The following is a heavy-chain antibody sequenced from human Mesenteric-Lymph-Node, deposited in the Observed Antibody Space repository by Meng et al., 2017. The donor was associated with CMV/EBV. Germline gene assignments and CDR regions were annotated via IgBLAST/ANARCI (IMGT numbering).Heavy chain of an antibody. CDR1: GFTVSGYY. V-gene: IGHV3-66*02. J-gene: IGHJ4*02. D-gene: IGHD3-9*01. CDR3: TRDSDFLQYFDWLFPMDY. Sequence: GESLKISCAASGFTVSGYYMSWVRQAPGKGLEWVSVIYSDDTTYYADSVKGRFTISRDTSKNTLYLQMNSLGLKDTAVYYCTRDSDFLQYFDWLFPMDYWGQGSLVTVSS. CDR2: IYSDDTT.